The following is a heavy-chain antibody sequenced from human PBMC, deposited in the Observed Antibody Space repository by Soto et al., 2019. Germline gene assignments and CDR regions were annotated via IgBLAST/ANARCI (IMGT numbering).Heavy chain of an antibody. CDR2: IVVGSGNT. D-gene: IGHD2-2*01. Sequence: SVKVSCKASGFTFTSSAVQWVRQARGQRLEWIGWIVVGSGNTNYAQKFQERVTITRDMSTSTAYMELSTLRSEDTAVYYCATDGSSDIVVVPAAKSYYGMDVWG. CDR3: ATDGSSDIVVVPAAKSYYGMDV. V-gene: IGHV1-58*01. J-gene: IGHJ6*02. CDR1: GFTFTSSA.